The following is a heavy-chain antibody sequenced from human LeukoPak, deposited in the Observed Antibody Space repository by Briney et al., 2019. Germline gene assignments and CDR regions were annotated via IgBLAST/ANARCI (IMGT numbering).Heavy chain of an antibody. CDR1: GGSFSSYY. V-gene: IGHV4-34*01. D-gene: IGHD3-22*01. CDR2: INHSGST. CDR3: ASVSYDRNGY. J-gene: IGHJ4*02. Sequence: SETLSLTCAVYGGSFSSYYWSWIRQPPGKGLEWIGEINHSGSTNYNPSLKSRVSMSVDTSKNQFSLKLSSVTAADPAVYYCASVSYDRNGYWGQGTLVTVSS.